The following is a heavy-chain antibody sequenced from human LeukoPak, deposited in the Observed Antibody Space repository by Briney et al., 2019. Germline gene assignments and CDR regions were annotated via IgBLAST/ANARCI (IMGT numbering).Heavy chain of an antibody. V-gene: IGHV3-66*01. CDR3: ARESEAVASDAFDI. CDR2: IYSGGST. J-gene: IGHJ3*02. Sequence: GGSLRLSCAASGFTVSSNYMSWVRQAPGKGLEWVSVIYSGGSTYYADSVKGRFTISRDNSKNTLYLQMNSLRAEDTAVYYCARESEAVASDAFDIWGEGTMVTVSS. D-gene: IGHD6-19*01. CDR1: GFTVSSNY.